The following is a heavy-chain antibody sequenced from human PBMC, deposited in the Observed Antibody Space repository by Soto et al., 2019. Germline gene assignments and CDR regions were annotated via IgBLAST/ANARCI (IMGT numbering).Heavy chain of an antibody. CDR1: GGTFSNFA. CDR2: FSPTFGTL. CDR3: ARFEQLVIH. D-gene: IGHD6-13*01. V-gene: IGHV1-69*01. J-gene: IGHJ1*01. Sequence: QVQLVQSGAEVKKPGSSVKVSCKASGGTFSNFAISWVRQAPGQGLDWTGGFSPTFGTLNYAQRFQGRLTISADESTSTAYLELSRLRSEDTAVYYCARFEQLVIHWGQGTLVTVSS.